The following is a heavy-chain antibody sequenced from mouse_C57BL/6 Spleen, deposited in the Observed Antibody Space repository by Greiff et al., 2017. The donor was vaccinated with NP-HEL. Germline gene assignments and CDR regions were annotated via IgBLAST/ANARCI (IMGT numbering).Heavy chain of an antibody. D-gene: IGHD2-4*01. CDR2: ISGGGGNT. Sequence: EVQVVESGGGLVKPGGSLKLSCAASGFTFSSYTMSWVRQTPEKRLEWVATISGGGGNTYYPDSVKGRFTISRDNAKNTLYLQMSSLRSEDTALYYCARQRDYDGYFDVWGTGTTVTVSS. J-gene: IGHJ1*03. CDR1: GFTFSSYT. V-gene: IGHV5-9*01. CDR3: ARQRDYDGYFDV.